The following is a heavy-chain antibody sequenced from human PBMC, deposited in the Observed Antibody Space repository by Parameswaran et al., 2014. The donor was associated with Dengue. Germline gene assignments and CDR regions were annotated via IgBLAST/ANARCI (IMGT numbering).Heavy chain of an antibody. D-gene: IGHD5-24*01. CDR2: INHSGST. J-gene: IGHJ4*02. CDR3: ARGGRWPRYYFGY. Sequence: PGKGLEWIGEINHSGSTNYNPSLKSRVTISVDTSKNQFSLKLSSVTAADTAVYYCARGGRWPRYYFGYWGQGTLVTVSS. V-gene: IGHV4-34*01.